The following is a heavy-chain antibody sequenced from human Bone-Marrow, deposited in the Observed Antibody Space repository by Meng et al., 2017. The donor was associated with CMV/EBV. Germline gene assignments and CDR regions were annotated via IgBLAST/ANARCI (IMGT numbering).Heavy chain of an antibody. J-gene: IGHJ6*02. CDR1: GSTFSDYA. Sequence: GGFRRFSCSTSGSTFSDYAVHWFPQAPGKGLEWVAVISDGGSKKYYADSVKGRFTISRDNSKNTLYLQMNSLRAEDTAVYYCAKATLGDIVVVTAAISIWGYYYYYGMDVWGQGTTVTVSS. D-gene: IGHD2-2*01. CDR2: ISDGGSKK. V-gene: IGHV3-30-3*01. CDR3: AKATLGDIVVVTAAISIWGYYYYYGMDV.